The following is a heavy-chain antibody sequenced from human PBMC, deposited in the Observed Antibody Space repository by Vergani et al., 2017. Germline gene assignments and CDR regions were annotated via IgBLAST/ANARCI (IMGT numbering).Heavy chain of an antibody. V-gene: IGHV1-2*02. CDR1: GYTFTGYY. J-gene: IGHJ4*02. Sequence: QVQLVQSGAEVKKPGASVKVSCKASGYTFTGYYMHWVRQAPGQGLEWMGWINPNSGGTNYAQKFRGRVTMTRDTSISTAYMELSRLGSDDTAVYYCARGSERRTTTVTTFANYWGQGTLVTVSS. D-gene: IGHD4-17*01. CDR2: INPNSGGT. CDR3: ARGSERRTTTVTTFANY.